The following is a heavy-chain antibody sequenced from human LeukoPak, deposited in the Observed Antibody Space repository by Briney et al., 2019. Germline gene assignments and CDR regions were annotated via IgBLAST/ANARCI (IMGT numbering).Heavy chain of an antibody. Sequence: GGSLRLSCAASRFTFISYILNWVRQAPGKGLEWVSYISSSSSTIYYADSVKGRFTLSRDNAKNSLYLQMNSLRDEDTAVYNCARGLVGATLMADYWGQGTLVTVSS. D-gene: IGHD1-26*01. V-gene: IGHV3-48*02. CDR1: RFTFISYI. J-gene: IGHJ4*02. CDR3: ARGLVGATLMADY. CDR2: ISSSSSTI.